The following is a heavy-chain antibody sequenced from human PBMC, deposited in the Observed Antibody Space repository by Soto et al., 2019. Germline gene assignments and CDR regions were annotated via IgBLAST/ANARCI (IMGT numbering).Heavy chain of an antibody. V-gene: IGHV4-59*01. CDR3: AGSYIDHLNWFDP. CDR2: IYYSGST. J-gene: IGHJ5*02. D-gene: IGHD2-2*02. CDR1: GGSISSYF. Sequence: PSETLSLTCTVSGGSISSYFWSWIRQPPGKGLEWIGYIYYSGSTNYNPSLKSRVTISVGTSKNQFSLKLSSVTAADTAVYYCAGSYIDHLNWFDPWGQGTLVTVSS.